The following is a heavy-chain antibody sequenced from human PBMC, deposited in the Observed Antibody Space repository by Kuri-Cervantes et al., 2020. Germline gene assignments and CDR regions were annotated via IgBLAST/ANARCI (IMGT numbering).Heavy chain of an antibody. V-gene: IGHV3-23*01. J-gene: IGHJ4*02. CDR2: ITGSGGNT. D-gene: IGHD2-8*02. Sequence: LSLTCAASGFTFSNYAMRWVRQAPGKGLEWVSSITGSGGNTYYGDSVKGRFTISRDNSKNTLYLQMNSLRAEDTAVYYCAKTLESRSGGSDYWGQGTLVTVSS. CDR1: GFTFSNYA. CDR3: AKTLESRSGGSDY.